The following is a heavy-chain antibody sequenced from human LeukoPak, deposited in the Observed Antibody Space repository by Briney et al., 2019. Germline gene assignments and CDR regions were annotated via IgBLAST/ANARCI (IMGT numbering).Heavy chain of an antibody. J-gene: IGHJ4*02. CDR3: ANRPGWRAFDY. CDR2: INYSGGTT. V-gene: IGHV3-23*01. Sequence: GGSLRLSCAASGFTFSSDAMSWVRQAPGKGLEWVSSINYSGGTTYYADSVKGRFTISRDNSQNMLYLQMNSLRAEDTAVYFCANRPGWRAFDYWGQGTLVTVSS. CDR1: GFTFSSDA.